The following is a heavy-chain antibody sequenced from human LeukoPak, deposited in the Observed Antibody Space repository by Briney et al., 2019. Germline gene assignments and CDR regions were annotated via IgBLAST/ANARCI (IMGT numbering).Heavy chain of an antibody. CDR2: IYTSGST. V-gene: IGHV4-61*02. Sequence: SETLSLTCTVSGGSISSGSYYWSWIRQPAGKGLEWIGRIYTSGSTNYNPSLKSRVTISVDTSKNQFSLKLSSVTAADTAVYYCARCVQDFYCSSTSCYRNWFDPWGQGTLVTVSS. D-gene: IGHD2-2*01. CDR1: GGSISSGSYY. CDR3: ARCVQDFYCSSTSCYRNWFDP. J-gene: IGHJ5*02.